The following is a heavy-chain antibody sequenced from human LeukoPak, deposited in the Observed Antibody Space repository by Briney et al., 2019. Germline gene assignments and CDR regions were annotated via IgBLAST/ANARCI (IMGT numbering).Heavy chain of an antibody. V-gene: IGHV4-39*07. D-gene: IGHD6-19*01. J-gene: IGHJ4*02. CDR3: ARSSGWYLFFDY. CDR2: IYYSGST. Sequence: PSETLSLTCTVSGGSISSSSYYWGWIRQPPGKGLEWIGSIYYSGSTYYNPSLKSRVTISVDTSKNQFSLKLSSVTAADTAVYYCARSSGWYLFFDYWGQGTLVTVSS. CDR1: GGSISSSSYY.